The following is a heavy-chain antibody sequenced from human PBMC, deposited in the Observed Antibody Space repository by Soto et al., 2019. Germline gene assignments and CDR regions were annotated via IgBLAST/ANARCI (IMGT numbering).Heavy chain of an antibody. J-gene: IGHJ5*02. CDR1: GGSFSGYY. CDR2: INHSGST. V-gene: IGHV4-34*01. Sequence: QVQLQQWGAGLLKPSETLSLTCAVYGGSFSGYYWSWTRQPPGKGLEWIGEINHSGSTNYNPSLKSRVAISVDTSKNQFSLKLSSVTAADTAVYYCARDGSGSPWGQGTLVTVSS. D-gene: IGHD1-26*01. CDR3: ARDGSGSP.